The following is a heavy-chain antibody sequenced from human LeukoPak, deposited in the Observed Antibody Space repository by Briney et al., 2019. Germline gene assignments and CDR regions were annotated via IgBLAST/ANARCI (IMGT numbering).Heavy chain of an antibody. J-gene: IGHJ4*02. CDR2: IYYSGST. Sequence: SETLSLTCTVSGGSISSSSYYWGWIRQPPGKGLEWIGSIYYSGSTYYNPSLKSRVTISVDTSKNQFSLKLSSVTAADTAVYYCATAVAGTPVYWGQGTLVTVPS. D-gene: IGHD6-19*01. CDR1: GGSISSSSYY. CDR3: ATAVAGTPVY. V-gene: IGHV4-39*07.